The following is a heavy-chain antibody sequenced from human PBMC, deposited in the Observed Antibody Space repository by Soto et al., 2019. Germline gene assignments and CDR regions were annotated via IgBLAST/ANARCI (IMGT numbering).Heavy chain of an antibody. D-gene: IGHD3-3*01. CDR2: IYHSGTT. J-gene: IGHJ4*02. V-gene: IGHV4-38-2*01. CDR3: ARTDNVGYYPY. CDR1: GGSIISNYC. Sequence: PSETLSLTCAVSGGSIISNYCWAWIRQSPGEGLVWIGSIYHSGTTYYNPSLESRVIISVDTSESRFALRLTSVTAADSAVYYCARTDNVGYYPYCGQGTLVTVSS.